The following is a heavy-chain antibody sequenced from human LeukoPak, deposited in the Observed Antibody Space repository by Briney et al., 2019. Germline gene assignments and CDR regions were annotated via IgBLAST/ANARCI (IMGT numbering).Heavy chain of an antibody. CDR1: GFTFSSYN. D-gene: IGHD4-17*01. J-gene: IGHJ4*02. CDR2: IRTNGAGT. CDR3: ARDDYGDSGPLFDY. Sequence: GGSLRLSCAASGFTFSSYNMNWVRWAPGQGLEWVSTIRTNGAGTHYADSVRGRFTISRDDSKNTLYLQMDSLRAEDTAVYYCARDDYGDSGPLFDYWGQGTLVTVSS. V-gene: IGHV3-23*01.